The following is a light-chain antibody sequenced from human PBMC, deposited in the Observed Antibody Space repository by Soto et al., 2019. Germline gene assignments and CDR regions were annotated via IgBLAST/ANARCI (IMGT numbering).Light chain of an antibody. Sequence: AIRMTQSPSSFSASTGDRVTITCRASQGISSYLAWYQQKPGKAPKLLIYAASTLQSGVPSRFSGSGSGTDLTLTISCLQSEDFATYYCQQYYRYPHTFGQGTKVEIK. CDR1: QGISSY. J-gene: IGKJ1*01. V-gene: IGKV1-8*01. CDR3: QQYYRYPHT. CDR2: AAS.